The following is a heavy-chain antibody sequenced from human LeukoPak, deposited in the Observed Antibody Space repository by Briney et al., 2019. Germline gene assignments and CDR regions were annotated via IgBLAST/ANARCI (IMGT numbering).Heavy chain of an antibody. D-gene: IGHD3-10*01. V-gene: IGHV4-31*03. Sequence: PSETLSLTCSVTGGSISSGGFYWSWIRQHPEQGLEWIGYIHNSGSTYYNPSLQSRAIISLDTSKSQFSLQLNSVTAADTAVYYCARVDGSGSKRWFDPWGQGVPVTASS. J-gene: IGHJ5*02. CDR2: IHNSGST. CDR1: GGSISSGGFY. CDR3: ARVDGSGSKRWFDP.